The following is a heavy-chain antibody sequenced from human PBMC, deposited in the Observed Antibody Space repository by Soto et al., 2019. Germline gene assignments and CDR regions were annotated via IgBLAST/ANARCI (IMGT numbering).Heavy chain of an antibody. J-gene: IGHJ4*02. Sequence: EEQLVESGGGLVQPGDSLRLSCAVSGFTFGNFGLSWFGQAPGKGLQGVANIKPHGREKYYVDSVKGRFPISRDNPKNSLFLEMNTLRAEDTGIYYCLREYGGFWGQGSLVTVSS. V-gene: IGHV3-7*01. CDR3: LREYGGF. D-gene: IGHD3-16*01. CDR1: GFTFGNFG. CDR2: IKPHGREK.